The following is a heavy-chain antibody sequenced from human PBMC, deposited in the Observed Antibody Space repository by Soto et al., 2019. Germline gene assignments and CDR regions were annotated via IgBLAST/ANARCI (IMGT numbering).Heavy chain of an antibody. D-gene: IGHD5-18*01. J-gene: IGHJ4*02. CDR1: GFTFSSYA. V-gene: IGHV3-23*01. Sequence: EVQLLESGGGLVQPGGSLGLSCAASGFTFSSYARSWVRQAPGKGLEWVSVISGSGSSTNYADSVKGRFTISRDHSKNTLYLQMNSLSAEDTDIYYCAKQGAYTYGYLLDSWGQGTLVTVSS. CDR2: ISGSGSST. CDR3: AKQGAYTYGYLLDS.